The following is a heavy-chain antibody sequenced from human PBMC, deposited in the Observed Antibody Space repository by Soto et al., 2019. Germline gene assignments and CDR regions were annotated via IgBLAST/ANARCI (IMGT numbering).Heavy chain of an antibody. D-gene: IGHD3-16*01. CDR2: IIPILGIA. Sequence: ASVKVSCKASGGTFSSYTISWVRQAPGQGLEWVGRIIPILGIANYAQKFQGRVTITADKSTSTAYMELSSLRSEDTAVYYCARLGGVTRNYYYYYMDVRGKGTTVTVSS. CDR1: GGTFSSYT. CDR3: ARLGGVTRNYYYYYMDV. J-gene: IGHJ6*03. V-gene: IGHV1-69*02.